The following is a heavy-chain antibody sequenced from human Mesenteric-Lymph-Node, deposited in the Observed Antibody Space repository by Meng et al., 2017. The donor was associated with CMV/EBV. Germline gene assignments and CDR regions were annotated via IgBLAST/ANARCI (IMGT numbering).Heavy chain of an antibody. CDR1: GGSISSGDYY. CDR2: IYYSGST. Sequence: SETLSLTCTVSGGSISSGDYYWSWIRQPPGKGLEWIGYIYYSGSTYYNPSLKSRVTISVDTSKNQFSLKLSSVTAAETAVYYCARRGDTSCYNEWGICEYYFDYWGQGTLVTVSS. D-gene: IGHD2-2*02. J-gene: IGHJ4*02. V-gene: IGHV4-30-4*08. CDR3: ARRGDTSCYNEWGICEYYFDY.